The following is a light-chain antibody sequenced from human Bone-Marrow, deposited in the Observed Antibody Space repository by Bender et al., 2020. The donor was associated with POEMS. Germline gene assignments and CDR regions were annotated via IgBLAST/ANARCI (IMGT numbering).Light chain of an antibody. CDR3: SSYAGIPTFV. J-gene: IGLJ2*01. Sequence: QSALTQPASVSGSPVQSITISCTGTSSDVGNYNLVSWYQQHPGKAPKLLIYEGTKRPSGISNRFSGTKSGNTASLTISGLQAEDEANYYCSSYAGIPTFVFGGGTKLTVL. CDR1: SSDVGNYNL. CDR2: EGT. V-gene: IGLV2-23*03.